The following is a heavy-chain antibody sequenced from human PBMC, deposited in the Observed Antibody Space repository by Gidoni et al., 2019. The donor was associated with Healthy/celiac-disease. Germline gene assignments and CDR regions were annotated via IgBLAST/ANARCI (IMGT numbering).Heavy chain of an antibody. CDR2: IYYSGST. J-gene: IGHJ4*02. CDR3: ARDSGYCSGGSCYGFDY. CDR1: GGSISSGDYY. V-gene: IGHV4-30-4*01. Sequence: QMQLQESGPGLVKPSQTLSLTCTVSGGSISSGDYYWSWIRQPPGKGLEWIGYIYYSGSTYYNPSLKSRVTISVDTSKNQFSLKLSSVTAADTAVYYCARDSGYCSGGSCYGFDYWGQGTLVTVSS. D-gene: IGHD2-15*01.